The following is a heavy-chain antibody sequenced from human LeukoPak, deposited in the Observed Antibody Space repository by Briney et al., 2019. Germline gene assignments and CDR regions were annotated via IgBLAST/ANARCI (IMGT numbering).Heavy chain of an antibody. Sequence: PGGSLRLXCAASGFTFSSYGMHWVRLAPGKGLEWVAFIRNDGSNRYYADSMKGRFTISRDNSKNTLYLQMNSLRAEDTAVYYCAKDIGYSNNYYYMDVWGRGTTVTVSS. CDR2: IRNDGSNR. V-gene: IGHV3-30*02. D-gene: IGHD4-11*01. CDR3: AKDIGYSNNYYYMDV. J-gene: IGHJ6*03. CDR1: GFTFSSYG.